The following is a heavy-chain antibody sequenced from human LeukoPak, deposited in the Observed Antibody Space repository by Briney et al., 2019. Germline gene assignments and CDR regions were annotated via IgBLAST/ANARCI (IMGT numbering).Heavy chain of an antibody. J-gene: IGHJ3*02. CDR2: ISSSSSTI. V-gene: IGHV3-48*01. D-gene: IGHD2-2*01. CDR1: GFTFSSYS. CDR3: ARGRGQLLLGGDAFDI. Sequence: AGGSLRLXCAASGFTFSSYSMNWVRQAPGKELEWVSYISSSSSTIYYADSVKGRFTISRDNAKNSLYLQMNSLRAEDAAVYYCARGRGQLLLGGDAFDIWGQGTMVTVSS.